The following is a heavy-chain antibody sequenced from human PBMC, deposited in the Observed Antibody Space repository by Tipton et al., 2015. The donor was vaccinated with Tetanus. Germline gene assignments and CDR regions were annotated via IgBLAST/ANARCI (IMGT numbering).Heavy chain of an antibody. CDR2: VYYSGST. CDR3: ARNTSSSPWFDP. Sequence: LRLSCTVSGGSITSSIDYWGWVRQPPGKGLEWIGSVYYSGSTSYNPSLKSRVTISVDTSKNQFSLELASVTAADTAVYYCARNTSSSPWFDPWGQGTLVTVSS. J-gene: IGHJ5*02. V-gene: IGHV4-39*01. CDR1: GGSITSSIDY. D-gene: IGHD6-6*01.